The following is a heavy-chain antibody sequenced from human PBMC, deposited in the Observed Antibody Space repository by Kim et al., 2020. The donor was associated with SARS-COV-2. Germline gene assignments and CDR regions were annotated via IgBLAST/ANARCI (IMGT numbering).Heavy chain of an antibody. CDR2: IKSKTDGGTT. V-gene: IGHV3-15*01. J-gene: IGHJ6*02. CDR3: TTGPSRRRGYSYGYSYYGMDV. CDR1: GFTFSNAW. D-gene: IGHD5-18*01. Sequence: GGSLRLSCAASGFTFSNAWMSWVRQAPGKGLEWVGRIKSKTDGGTTDYAAPVKGRFTISRDDSKNTLYLQMNSLKTEDTAVYYCTTGPSRRRGYSYGYSYYGMDVWGQGTTVTVSS.